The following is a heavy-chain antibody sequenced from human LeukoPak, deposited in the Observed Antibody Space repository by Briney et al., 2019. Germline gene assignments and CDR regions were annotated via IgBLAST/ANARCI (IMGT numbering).Heavy chain of an antibody. V-gene: IGHV3-23*01. CDR2: FSGSGGST. D-gene: IGHD4-23*01. J-gene: IGHJ4*02. CDR3: ARDYGGSSPFDY. CDR1: GFTFSSYA. Sequence: GGSLRLSCAASGFTFSSYAMSWVRQAPGKGLECISGFSGSGGSTYHADSVKGRFTISRDNSKNTVYLQMNSLRAEDTAVYYCARDYGGSSPFDYWGQGTLVTVSS.